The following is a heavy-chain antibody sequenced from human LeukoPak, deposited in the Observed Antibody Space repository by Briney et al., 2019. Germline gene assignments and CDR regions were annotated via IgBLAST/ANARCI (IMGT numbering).Heavy chain of an antibody. CDR1: GGTFSSYA. D-gene: IGHD3-22*01. Sequence: ASVKVSCKASGGTFSSYAISWVRQAPGQGLEWMGGIIPIFGTANYAQKFQGRVTITADESTSTAYMELSSLRSEDTAVYYCARDSYYYDSSGYYNEAFDIWGQGTMVTVSS. V-gene: IGHV1-69*13. CDR2: IIPIFGTA. CDR3: ARDSYYYDSSGYYNEAFDI. J-gene: IGHJ3*02.